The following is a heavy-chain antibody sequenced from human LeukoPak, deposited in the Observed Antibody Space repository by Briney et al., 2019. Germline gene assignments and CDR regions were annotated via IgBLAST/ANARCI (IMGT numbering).Heavy chain of an antibody. CDR2: IIPIFGTA. V-gene: IGHV1-69*05. D-gene: IGHD3-22*01. Sequence: ASVKVSCKASRGTFSSYAISWVRQAPGQGLEWMGRIIPIFGTANYAQKFQGRVTITTDESTSTAYMELSSLRSEDTAVYYCARDRRDFKDDSSGYYYVGYFDYWGQGTLVTVSS. CDR1: RGTFSSYA. CDR3: ARDRRDFKDDSSGYYYVGYFDY. J-gene: IGHJ4*02.